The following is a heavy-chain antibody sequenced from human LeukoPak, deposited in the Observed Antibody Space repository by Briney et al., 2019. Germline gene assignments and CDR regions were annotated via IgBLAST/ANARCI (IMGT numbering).Heavy chain of an antibody. CDR1: GGTFSSYA. V-gene: IGHV1-69*13. CDR2: IIPIFGTA. J-gene: IGHJ4*02. CDR3: ARDRFVSWRYSYGYGFDY. D-gene: IGHD5-18*01. Sequence: GASVKVSCKASGGTFSSYAISWVRQAPGQGLEWMGGIIPIFGTANYAQKFQGRVTITADESTSTAYMELSSLGSEDTAVYYCARDRFVSWRYSYGYGFDYWGQGTLVTVSS.